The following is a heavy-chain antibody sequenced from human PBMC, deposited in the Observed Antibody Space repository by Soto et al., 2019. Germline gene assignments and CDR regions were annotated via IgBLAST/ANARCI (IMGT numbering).Heavy chain of an antibody. CDR1: GFTFSSYA. CDR2: ISGSGVST. CDR3: AKPSWLQYDYGMDV. Sequence: EVQLLESGGGLVQPGGSLRLSCAASGFTFSSYAMSCVRQAPGKGLEWVSAISGSGVSTYYADSVKGRFTISRDNSKNTLYLQMNSLRAEDTAVYYCAKPSWLQYDYGMDVWGQGTTVTVSS. D-gene: IGHD3-9*01. V-gene: IGHV3-23*01. J-gene: IGHJ6*02.